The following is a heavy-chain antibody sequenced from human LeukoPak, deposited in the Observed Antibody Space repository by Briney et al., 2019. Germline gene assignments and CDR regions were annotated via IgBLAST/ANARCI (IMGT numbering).Heavy chain of an antibody. Sequence: KPGGSLRLSCAASGFTFSSYSMNWVRQAPGKGLEWVSSISSSSSYIYYADSVKGRFTISRDNAKNSLYLQMNSLRAEDTAVYCCARDQYYDFWSGYQRAFDVWGQGTMVTVSS. CDR1: GFTFSSYS. CDR2: ISSSSSYI. CDR3: ARDQYYDFWSGYQRAFDV. J-gene: IGHJ3*01. V-gene: IGHV3-21*01. D-gene: IGHD3-3*01.